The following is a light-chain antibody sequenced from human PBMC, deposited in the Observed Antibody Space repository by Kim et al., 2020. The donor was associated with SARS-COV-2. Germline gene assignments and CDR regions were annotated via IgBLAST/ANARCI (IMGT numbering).Light chain of an antibody. CDR1: NIGSKS. CDR3: QVWDSSSDHWV. V-gene: IGLV3-21*04. Sequence: APGKTASITCWGNNIGSKSVHWYQQKPGQAPVLVIYYDSYRPSGIPERFSGSNSGNTATLTISRVEAGDEADYYCQVWDSSSDHWVFGGGTQLTVL. J-gene: IGLJ3*02. CDR2: YDS.